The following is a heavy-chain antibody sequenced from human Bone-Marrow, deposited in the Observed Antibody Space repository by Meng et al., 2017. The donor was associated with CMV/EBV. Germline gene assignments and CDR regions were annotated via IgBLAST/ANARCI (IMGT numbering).Heavy chain of an antibody. V-gene: IGHV3-30*02. CDR1: GFTFSSHG. Sequence: GESLKISCAASGFTFSSHGIHWVRQAPGKGLEWVAFIRYDGSNKKYGDSVKGRFTISRDNSKNTLYLQMNSLRAEDTAVYYCARNVYSTIEGYFDYWGQGTLVTVSS. D-gene: IGHD6-13*01. J-gene: IGHJ4*02. CDR3: ARNVYSTIEGYFDY. CDR2: IRYDGSNK.